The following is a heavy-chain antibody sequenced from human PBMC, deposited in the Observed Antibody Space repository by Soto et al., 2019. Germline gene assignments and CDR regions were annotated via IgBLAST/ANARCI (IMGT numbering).Heavy chain of an antibody. CDR3: TGAESLDTAYFSLY. J-gene: IGHJ4*02. D-gene: IGHD2-8*01. Sequence: PGGSLRLSCTGSGFNFDDFAINWVRHTPGKALERIGLIRNHTYHETPEHAAAVEVRFIFSKDTSNGVAYLQMSSLTVDDSPVYYCTGAESLDTAYFSLYWGQGTAVSVSS. CDR1: GFNFDDFA. CDR2: IRNHTYHETP. V-gene: IGHV3-49*04.